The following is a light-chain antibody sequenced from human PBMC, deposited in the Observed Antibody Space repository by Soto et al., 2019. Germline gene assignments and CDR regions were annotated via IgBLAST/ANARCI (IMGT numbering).Light chain of an antibody. J-gene: IGLJ3*02. CDR2: EDK. CDR3: QSYDATNQV. CDR1: SGSIASNY. Sequence: NFMLTQPHSVSESPGKTVIISCTRSSGSIASNYVPWYQQRPGSSPTTVIYEDKQRPSGIPDRFSGSMASSSNSASLTISGLETEDEAAYFCQSYDATNQVFGAGTKLAVL. V-gene: IGLV6-57*01.